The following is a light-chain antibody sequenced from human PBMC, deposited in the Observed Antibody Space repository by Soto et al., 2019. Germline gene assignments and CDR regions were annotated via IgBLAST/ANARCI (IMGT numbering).Light chain of an antibody. V-gene: IGKV3-11*01. CDR3: QQRSDWHPIT. Sequence: EIVLTQSPGTLPLSPGERATLSGRASQSVSSTLAWYQQRPGQTTRLLIYDASNRANGIPARFSGSGSGTDFTLTISSLEPEDFAVYYCQQRSDWHPITFGQGTRLEIK. CDR1: QSVSST. J-gene: IGKJ5*01. CDR2: DAS.